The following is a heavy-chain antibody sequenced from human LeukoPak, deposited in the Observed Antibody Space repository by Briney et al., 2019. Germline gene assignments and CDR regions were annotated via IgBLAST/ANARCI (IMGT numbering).Heavy chain of an antibody. D-gene: IGHD3-22*01. V-gene: IGHV4-34*01. CDR1: GGSFSGYY. CDR3: VRQVYDSSGYYSAFDI. CDR2: INHSGST. Sequence: SETLSLTCAVYGGSFSGYYWSWIRQPPGKGLEWIGEINHSGSTNYNPSLKSRVTISVDTSKNQFSLKLSSVTAADTAVYYCVRQVYDSSGYYSAFDIWGQGTMVTVSS. J-gene: IGHJ3*02.